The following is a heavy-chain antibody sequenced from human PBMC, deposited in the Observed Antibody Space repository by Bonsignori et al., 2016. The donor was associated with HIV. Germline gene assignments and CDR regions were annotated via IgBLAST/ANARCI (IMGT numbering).Heavy chain of an antibody. D-gene: IGHD2-15*01. CDR2: MYYTGTT. V-gene: IGHV4-39*07. Sequence: GSLRLSCTVSGDSINSGYYYWGWIRQPPGKGLEWIGSMYYTGTTNYNPSLKSRVTISLDTSKNQFSLNLNSVTAADTAVYYCASESYCSGDSCYPRFWGQGALVTVSS. J-gene: IGHJ4*02. CDR1: GDSINSGYYY. CDR3: ASESYCSGDSCYPRF.